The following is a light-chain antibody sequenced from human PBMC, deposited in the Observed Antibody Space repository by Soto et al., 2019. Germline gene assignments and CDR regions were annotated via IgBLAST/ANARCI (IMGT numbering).Light chain of an antibody. CDR1: QSISGRY. V-gene: IGKV3-20*01. CDR2: DAS. Sequence: ETAVTQSPGTLSLSPGQSASLSCRASQSISGRYLAWYQQKPGQAPRLLIYDASSRATGIPDTFSGRGSGPGFILTISRLEPEDCAGYYCQQDGSSPLTFGGGTKGEIK. J-gene: IGKJ4*01. CDR3: QQDGSSPLT.